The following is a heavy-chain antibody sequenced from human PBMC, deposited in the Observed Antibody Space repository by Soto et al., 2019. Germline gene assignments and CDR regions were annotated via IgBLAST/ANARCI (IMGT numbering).Heavy chain of an antibody. V-gene: IGHV3-30*18. J-gene: IGHJ4*02. Sequence: VGSLRLSCQASGFNFDNYGMHWVRQAPGKGLEWVAVITYDGSNKYYADSVKGRFTISRDNSKNTLSLHLNTLKPEDTAVYHCAKDRVGGTFYTPLGFWGQGTLVTVSS. CDR1: GFNFDNYG. CDR2: ITYDGSNK. D-gene: IGHD1-7*01. CDR3: AKDRVGGTFYTPLGF.